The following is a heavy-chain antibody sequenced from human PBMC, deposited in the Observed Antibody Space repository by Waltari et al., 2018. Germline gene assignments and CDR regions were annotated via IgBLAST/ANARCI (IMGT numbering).Heavy chain of an antibody. CDR2: IYWNDDK. D-gene: IGHD3-22*01. Sequence: QESGPGLVKPSETLSLTCTFSGFSLSTSGVGVGSIRQPPGKALEWLALIYWNDDKLYSPSLNSRLTITKDTSKNQVVLTMTNMDPVDTATYYCAHRQGMISGTDAFDIWGQGTMVTVSS. V-gene: IGHV2-5*01. CDR1: GFSLSTSGVG. J-gene: IGHJ3*02. CDR3: AHRQGMISGTDAFDI.